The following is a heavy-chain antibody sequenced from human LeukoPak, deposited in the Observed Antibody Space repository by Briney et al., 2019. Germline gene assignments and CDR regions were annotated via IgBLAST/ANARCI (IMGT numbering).Heavy chain of an antibody. V-gene: IGHV3-48*02. J-gene: IGHJ4*02. D-gene: IGHD3-22*01. CDR1: GFTFSSYS. Sequence: PGGSLRLSCAASGFTFSSYSMNWVRQALGKGLEWVSYISSSSSTIYYADSVKGRFTISRDNAKNSLYLQMNSLRDEDTAVYYCASIDNYYDSSNFGYWGQGTLVTVSS. CDR2: ISSSSSTI. CDR3: ASIDNYYDSSNFGY.